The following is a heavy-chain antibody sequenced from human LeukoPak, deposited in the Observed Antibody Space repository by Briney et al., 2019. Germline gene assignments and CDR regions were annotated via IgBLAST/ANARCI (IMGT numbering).Heavy chain of an antibody. J-gene: IGHJ6*03. V-gene: IGHV3-30*04. D-gene: IGHD5/OR15-5a*01. CDR3: ARDSSLGSPNNYYYYYMDV. CDR1: GFTFSSYA. CDR2: ISYDGSNK. Sequence: SGRSLRLSCAASGFTFSSYAMHWVRQAPGKGLEWVAVISYDGSNKYYADSVKGRFTISRDNSKNTLYLQMNSLRAEDTAVYYCARDSSLGSPNNYYYYYMDVWGKGTTGTVSS.